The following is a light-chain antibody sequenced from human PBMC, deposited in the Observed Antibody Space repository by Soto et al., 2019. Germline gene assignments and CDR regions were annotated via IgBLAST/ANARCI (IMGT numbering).Light chain of an antibody. J-gene: IGKJ1*01. CDR2: LGY. CDR3: MQPLQSWT. V-gene: IGKV2-28*01. Sequence: DIVMTQSPLSLPVTPGEPASISCRSSQSLLHSNGYNYLDWYLQKPGQSPQPLIYLGYDRASGVPDRFSGSGSGTDFTLKISRVEAEDVGVYYCMQPLQSWTFGQGTKVDIK. CDR1: QSLLHSNGYNY.